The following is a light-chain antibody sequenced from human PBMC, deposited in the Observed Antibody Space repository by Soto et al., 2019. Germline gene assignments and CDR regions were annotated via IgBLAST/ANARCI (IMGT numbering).Light chain of an antibody. CDR3: QQLLSYPLT. V-gene: IGKV1-9*01. CDR2: AAP. CDR1: QGIRNY. Sequence: IQLTQPPSSLSASVGDRVTITCRASQGIRNYLAWYQQKPGKAPNLLIFAAPTLRSGVPSRFSGSGSETEFTLIISNLQPADSATYFCQQLLSYPLTFGGGTKVDIK. J-gene: IGKJ4*01.